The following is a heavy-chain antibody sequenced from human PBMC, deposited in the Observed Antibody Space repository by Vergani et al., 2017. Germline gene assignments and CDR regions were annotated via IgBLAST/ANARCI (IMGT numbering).Heavy chain of an antibody. V-gene: IGHV1-8*02. CDR1: GYTFSSYD. J-gene: IGHJ5*02. D-gene: IGHD3-10*01. CDR2: MNPNTGNT. Sequence: QVQLVQSGAEVKKPGASVKVSCKASGYTFSSYDINWVRQATGQGLERLGWMNPNTGNTGYAQKFQGRVIMTRDTSISTAYMELSSLRSEDTAVYYCARGHMIRGVYRWFDPWGQGTLVTVSS. CDR3: ARGHMIRGVYRWFDP.